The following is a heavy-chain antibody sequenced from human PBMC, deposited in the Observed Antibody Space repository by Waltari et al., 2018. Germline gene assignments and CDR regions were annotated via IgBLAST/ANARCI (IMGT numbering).Heavy chain of an antibody. V-gene: IGHV3-74*01. J-gene: IGHJ4*02. Sequence: QLVESGGGLVQPGGSLRLSCSAAGFTFSNYWKHWVRQARGKGLLSVSKINTDGSITSYADSVKRRFTISRDNAKNTLFLQMNSLRAEDTAVYYCVLYSSEFLGDCWGQGTLVTVSS. CDR3: VLYSSEFLGDC. D-gene: IGHD6-25*01. CDR2: INTDGSIT. CDR1: GFTFSNYW.